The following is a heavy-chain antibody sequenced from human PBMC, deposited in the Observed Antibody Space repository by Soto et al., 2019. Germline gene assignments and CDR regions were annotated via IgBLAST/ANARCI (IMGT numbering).Heavy chain of an antibody. D-gene: IGHD2-15*01. CDR3: VRDQRYCSGGTCYSGHAFDI. CDR2: VSFDGSNE. V-gene: IGHV3-30*14. CDR1: GFTFSGFA. Sequence: GGSLRLSCAASGFTFSGFAIHWVRQAPGKGLEWLSTVSFDGSNEYYAVSVKGRFTISRYNSKNTLSLQMNSLSAEDTAVYYCVRDQRYCSGGTCYSGHAFDIWGQGTMVTVSS. J-gene: IGHJ3*02.